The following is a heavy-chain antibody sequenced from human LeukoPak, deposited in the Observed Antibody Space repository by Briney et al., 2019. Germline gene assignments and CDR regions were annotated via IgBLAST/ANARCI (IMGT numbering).Heavy chain of an antibody. CDR3: AKTVVDFWNPRGEYCGMDV. Sequence: GGSLRLSCAASGFTFGSYGMHWIRQAPGKGLEWVAVTSHDGSNTYYVDFVKGRFIISRDNSKNTLYLQMNSLRAEDTAEYYCAKTVVDFWNPRGEYCGMDVWGQGTTVTVSS. J-gene: IGHJ6*02. CDR1: GFTFGSYG. CDR2: TSHDGSNT. V-gene: IGHV3-30*18. D-gene: IGHD3-3*01.